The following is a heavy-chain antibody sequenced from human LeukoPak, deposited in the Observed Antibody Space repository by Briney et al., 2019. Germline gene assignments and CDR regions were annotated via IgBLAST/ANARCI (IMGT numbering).Heavy chain of an antibody. Sequence: SETLSLTCTVSGGSIRSYYWSWIRQPAGKGLEWIGRIYTSGSTNYNPSLKSRVTMSVDTSKNQFSLKLSSVTAADTAVYYCVRTSCGGDCYTFDYWGQGTLVTVSS. CDR2: IYTSGST. CDR3: VRTSCGGDCYTFDY. D-gene: IGHD2-21*02. J-gene: IGHJ4*02. V-gene: IGHV4-4*07. CDR1: GGSIRSYY.